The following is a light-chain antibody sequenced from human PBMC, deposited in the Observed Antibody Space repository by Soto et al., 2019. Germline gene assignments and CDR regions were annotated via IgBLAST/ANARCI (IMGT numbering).Light chain of an antibody. CDR1: SSNIGGNS. J-gene: IGLJ1*01. CDR3: GSWDSSLSAYV. Sequence: QSVLTQPPSVSAAPGQKVTISCSGSSSNIGGNSVSWYQKLPGTAPKLLIYVDNNRPSGIPDRFSGSKSGTSATLGITGFQTGDEADYYCGSWDSSLSAYVFGTGTKVTVL. V-gene: IGLV1-51*01. CDR2: VDN.